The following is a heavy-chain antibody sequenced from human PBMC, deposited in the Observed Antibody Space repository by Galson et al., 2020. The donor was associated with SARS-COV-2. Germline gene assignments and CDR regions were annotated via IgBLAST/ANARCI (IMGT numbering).Heavy chain of an antibody. CDR1: GFAFGSYA. Sequence: TGGSLRLSCAASGFAFGSYAMHWVRQAPGKGLEWLAVISYDDGSNKYYADSVKGRFTISRDNSKSTLYLQMKSLTVEDTAVYYCAKDLIGIQTWLPDVWGQGTTVTVSS. CDR3: AKDLIGIQTWLPDV. CDR2: ISYDDGSNK. J-gene: IGHJ6*02. D-gene: IGHD5-18*01. V-gene: IGHV3-30*18.